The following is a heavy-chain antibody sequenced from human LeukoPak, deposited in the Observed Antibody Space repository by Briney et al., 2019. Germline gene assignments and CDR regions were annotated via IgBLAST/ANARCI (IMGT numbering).Heavy chain of an antibody. CDR2: IYTSGST. V-gene: IGHV4-4*07. J-gene: IGHJ5*02. CDR3: ARGGRGGYCSSTSCTNWFDP. D-gene: IGHD2-2*01. Sequence: SETLSLTCTVSGGSISSYYWSWIRQPAGKGLEWIGRIYTSGSTNYNPSLKSRVTMSVDTSKNQFSLKLSSLTAADTAVYYCARGGRGGYCSSTSCTNWFDPWGQGTLVTVSS. CDR1: GGSISSYY.